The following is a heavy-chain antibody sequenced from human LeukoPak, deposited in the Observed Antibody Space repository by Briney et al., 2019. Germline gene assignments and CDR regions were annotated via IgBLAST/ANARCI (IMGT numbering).Heavy chain of an antibody. CDR3: ARDSLWRDP. D-gene: IGHD2/OR15-2a*01. V-gene: IGHV3-30-3*01. J-gene: IGHJ5*02. CDR1: GFTFSSYA. CDR2: ISYDGSNK. Sequence: PGRSLRLSCAASGFTFSSYAMHWVRQAPGKGLEWVAVISYDGSNKYYADSVKGRFTISRDNSKNTLYLQMNSLRAEDTAVYYCARDSLWRDPWGQGTLVTVSS.